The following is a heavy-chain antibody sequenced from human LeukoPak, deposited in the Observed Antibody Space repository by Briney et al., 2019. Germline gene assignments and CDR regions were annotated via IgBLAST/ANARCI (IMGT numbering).Heavy chain of an antibody. CDR2: ISYDETNK. CDR3: ARDWQGSPGYYFHY. CDR1: GFSFSSYA. D-gene: IGHD2-2*01. J-gene: IGHJ4*02. Sequence: GRSLRLSCAASGFSFSSYAMHWVRQAPGKGLEWVAVISYDETNKYYGDSVKGRFTISRDNSKNTLCLQMNSLRAEDTAVYYCARDWQGSPGYYFHYWGQGTLVTVSS. V-gene: IGHV3-30*04.